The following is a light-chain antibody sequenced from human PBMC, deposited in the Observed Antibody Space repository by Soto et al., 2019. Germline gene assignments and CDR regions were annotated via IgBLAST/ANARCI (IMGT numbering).Light chain of an antibody. Sequence: EIVLTQSPGTLSLSPGERATLSCRASQSVSSSYLAWYQQKPGQAPRLLIYGASSRATGIPDRFSGSGSGTDFTLTISRLEPEDFAVYYCQQYRSSPLTFGG. CDR2: GAS. J-gene: IGKJ4*01. CDR3: QQYRSSPLT. V-gene: IGKV3-20*01. CDR1: QSVSSSY.